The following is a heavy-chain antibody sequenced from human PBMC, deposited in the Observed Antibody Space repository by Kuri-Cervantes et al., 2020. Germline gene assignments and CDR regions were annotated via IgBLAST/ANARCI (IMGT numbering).Heavy chain of an antibody. CDR2: IIPIFGAA. CDR3: ARDHPGYSSSWFGWFDP. Sequence: SVKVSCKASGGTFSNYAISWVRQAPGQGLEWMGGIIPIFGAANYAQKFQGRVTIATDESTSTAYMELSSLRSEDTAVYYCARDHPGYSSSWFGWFDPWGQGTLVTVSS. CDR1: GGTFSNYA. D-gene: IGHD6-13*01. V-gene: IGHV1-69*05. J-gene: IGHJ5*02.